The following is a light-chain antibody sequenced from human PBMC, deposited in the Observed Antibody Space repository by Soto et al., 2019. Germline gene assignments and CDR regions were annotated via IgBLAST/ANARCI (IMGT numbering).Light chain of an antibody. Sequence: DIVMTQSPDSLAVSPGERATFNCKSSQSLLFSTNNKNYLAWYQQKLGQPPKLLIYWASARESGVPDRFSGSGSETNFTLTISSLQAEDVAVYYYQQYFATPLTFGGGTRVEI. V-gene: IGKV4-1*01. J-gene: IGKJ4*01. CDR2: WAS. CDR1: QSLLFSTNNKNY. CDR3: QQYFATPLT.